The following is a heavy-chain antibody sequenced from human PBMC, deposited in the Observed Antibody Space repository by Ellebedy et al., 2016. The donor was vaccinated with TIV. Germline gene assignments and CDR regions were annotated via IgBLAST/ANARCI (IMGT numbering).Heavy chain of an antibody. D-gene: IGHD6-19*01. V-gene: IGHV1-69*13. CDR1: GGIFSTYG. J-gene: IGHJ4*02. CDR2: ITPIFGRA. Sequence: ASVKVSXKASGGIFSTYGINWVRRAPGQGLEWMGGITPIFGRANYAQKFQGRVIITADESTTTAYMELSSLRFEDTAVYYCARGWTVAGSPDPSFFWGQGTLVTVSS. CDR3: ARGWTVAGSPDPSFF.